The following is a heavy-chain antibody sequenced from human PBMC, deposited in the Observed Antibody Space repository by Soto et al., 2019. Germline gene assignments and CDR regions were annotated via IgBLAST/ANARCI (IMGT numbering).Heavy chain of an antibody. CDR3: ARAIVVVPAAINWFDP. CDR1: GGSISSGGYY. J-gene: IGHJ5*02. D-gene: IGHD2-2*02. V-gene: IGHV4-31*03. Sequence: LSLTCTVSGGSISSGGYYWSWIRQHPGKGLEWIGYIYYSGSTYYNPSLKSRVTISVDTSKNQFSLKLSSVTAADTAVYYCARAIVVVPAAINWFDPWGQGTLVTV. CDR2: IYYSGST.